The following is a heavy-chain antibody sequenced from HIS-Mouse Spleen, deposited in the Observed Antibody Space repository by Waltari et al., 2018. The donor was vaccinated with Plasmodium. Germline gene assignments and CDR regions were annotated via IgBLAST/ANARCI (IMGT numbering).Heavy chain of an antibody. CDR3: ARGRGACFDY. Sequence: QLQLQESGPGLVKPSETLSLTCTVSGGSISSSSYYWGWIRQPPGKGLEWIGSIYYSGCTSYNPSVKSRVTISVDTSKNQFSLKLSSGTAADTAVYYCARGRGACFDYWGQGTLVTVSS. J-gene: IGHJ4*02. D-gene: IGHD3-16*01. V-gene: IGHV4-39*07. CDR1: GGSISSSSYY. CDR2: IYYSGCT.